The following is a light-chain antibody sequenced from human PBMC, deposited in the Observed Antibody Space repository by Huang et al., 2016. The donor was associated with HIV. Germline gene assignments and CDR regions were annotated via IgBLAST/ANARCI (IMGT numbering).Light chain of an antibody. CDR3: QQYGSSPRT. CDR2: GVS. Sequence: EIVLTQSPGTLSLSPGERATLSCRASQRVSSTYLAWYQQKPGQAPRVLSYGVSRRATGIPDRFSGSWSGTDFSLTINRLEPEDFAVYYCQQYGSSPRTFGQGTKVEVK. CDR1: QRVSSTY. J-gene: IGKJ1*01. V-gene: IGKV3-20*01.